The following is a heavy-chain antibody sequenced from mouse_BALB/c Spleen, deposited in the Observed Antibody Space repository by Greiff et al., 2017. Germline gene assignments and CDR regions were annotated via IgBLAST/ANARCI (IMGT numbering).Heavy chain of an antibody. CDR2: ISYSGST. D-gene: IGHD2-4*01. CDR1: GDSITSGY. Sequence: EVQLQESGPSLVKPSQTLSLTCSVTGDSITSGYWNWIRKFPGNKLEYMGYISYSGSTYYNPSLKSRISITRDTSKNQYYLQLNSVTTEDTATYYCARWDYESFYWYFDVWGAGTTVTVSS. J-gene: IGHJ1*01. V-gene: IGHV3-8*02. CDR3: ARWDYESFYWYFDV.